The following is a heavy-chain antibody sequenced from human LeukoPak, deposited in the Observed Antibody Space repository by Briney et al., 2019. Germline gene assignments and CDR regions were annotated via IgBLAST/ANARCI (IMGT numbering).Heavy chain of an antibody. J-gene: IGHJ4*02. CDR1: GFTVNINY. CDR2: IFSGGST. D-gene: IGHD1-26*01. Sequence: GGSLRLSCAASGFTVNINYMSWVRQAPGKGLEWVSVIFSGGSTYYADSVKGRFTISRDTSKNTLYLQMNSLRAEDTAVYYCARASLVAAFDYWGQGTLVTVSS. CDR3: ARASLVAAFDY. V-gene: IGHV3-53*01.